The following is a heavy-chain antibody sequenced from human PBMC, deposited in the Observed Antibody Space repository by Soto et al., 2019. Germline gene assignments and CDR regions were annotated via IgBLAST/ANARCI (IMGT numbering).Heavy chain of an antibody. CDR1: GYSFTNYW. D-gene: IGHD1-1*01. J-gene: IGHJ6*02. CDR2: VYPGDSDT. Sequence: GESLKISCNGSGYSFTNYWIGWVRQMPGKGLEWMGIVYPGDSDTNYSPSFQGQVTISADKSISTAYLQWSSLEASDTAMYYCERFTTGGVWGMDVWGQGTTVTVSS. CDR3: ERFTTGGVWGMDV. V-gene: IGHV5-51*01.